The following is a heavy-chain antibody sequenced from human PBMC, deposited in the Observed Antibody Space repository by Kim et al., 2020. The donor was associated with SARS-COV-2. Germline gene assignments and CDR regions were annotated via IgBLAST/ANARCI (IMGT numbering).Heavy chain of an antibody. CDR2: ISWNSGSI. V-gene: IGHV3-9*01. CDR1: GFTFDDYA. D-gene: IGHD3-22*01. J-gene: IGHJ6*02. CDR3: AKDMNYYDFRGGMDV. Sequence: GGSLRLSCAASGFTFDDYAMHWVRQAPGKGLEWVSGISWNSGSIGYADSVKGRFTISRDNAKNSLYLQMNSLRAEDTALYYCAKDMNYYDFRGGMDVWG.